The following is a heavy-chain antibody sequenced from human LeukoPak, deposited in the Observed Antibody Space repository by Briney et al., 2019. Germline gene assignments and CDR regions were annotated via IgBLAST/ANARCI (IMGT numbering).Heavy chain of an antibody. J-gene: IGHJ4*02. V-gene: IGHV4-39*01. CDR1: GGSISSSSYY. CDR3: ARRSSSWYYFDY. CDR2: IYYSGST. D-gene: IGHD6-13*01. Sequence: PSETLSLTCTVSGGSISSSSYYWGWIRQPPGTGLEWIGSIYYSGSTYYNPSLKSRVTISVDTSKNQFTLKLSSVTAADTAVYYCARRSSSWYYFDYWGQGNLVTVSS.